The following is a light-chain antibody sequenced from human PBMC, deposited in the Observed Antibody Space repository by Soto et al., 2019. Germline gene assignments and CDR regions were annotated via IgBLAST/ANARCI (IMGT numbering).Light chain of an antibody. CDR2: GAS. CDR1: QTISSNY. J-gene: IGKJ1*01. V-gene: IGKV3-20*01. Sequence: EILLTQSPGALSLSLGERATLSCRATQTISSNYLAWYQQKPGQAPKLLIHGASTRATGIPDRFSGSGSGTDFTLTISRLEPEDFAVYYCQLYGSSPKTFGQGTKVDIK. CDR3: QLYGSSPKT.